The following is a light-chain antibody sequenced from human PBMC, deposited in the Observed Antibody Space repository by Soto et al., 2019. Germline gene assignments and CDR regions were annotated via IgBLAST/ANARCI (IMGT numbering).Light chain of an antibody. V-gene: IGKV3-11*01. CDR3: QQRSNWPIT. CDR1: QSVSTY. CDR2: GAS. Sequence: EIVLTQSPATLSLSPGERATLSCRASQSVSTYLVWYQQKPGQAPRLLIFGASNRATGIPARFSGSESGTDVTLTISSLGPEDCAVYYGQQRSNWPITFGQGKRLEIK. J-gene: IGKJ5*01.